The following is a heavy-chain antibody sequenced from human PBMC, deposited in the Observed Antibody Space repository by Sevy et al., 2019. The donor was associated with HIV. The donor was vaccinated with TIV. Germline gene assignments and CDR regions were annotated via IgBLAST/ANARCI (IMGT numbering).Heavy chain of an antibody. CDR2: ISGSGDTT. V-gene: IGHV3-23*01. D-gene: IGHD3-16*01. CDR3: AKEGYRLPGADAIDI. J-gene: IGHJ3*02. Sequence: GGSLRLSCAASGFTFSYYAMTWVRQAPGKGLEWVSAISGSGDTTYYAESVKGRFTISRDNSRGTQYLQINSLRAEETAIYFCAKEGYRLPGADAIDIWGQGTMVTVSS. CDR1: GFTFSYYA.